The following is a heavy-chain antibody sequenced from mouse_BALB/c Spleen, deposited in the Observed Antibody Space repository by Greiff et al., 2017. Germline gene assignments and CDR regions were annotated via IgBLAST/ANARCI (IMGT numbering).Heavy chain of an antibody. CDR2: IYPGNVNT. D-gene: IGHD1-1*01. V-gene: IGHV1S56*01. CDR1: GYTFTSYY. CDR3: ARGFITTVVADY. Sequence: QVQLKQSGPELVKPGASVRISCKASGYTFTSYYIHWVKQRPGQGLEWIGWIYPGNVNTKYNEKFKGKATLTADKSSSTAYMQLSSLTSEDSAVYFCARGFITTVVADYWGQGTTLTVSS. J-gene: IGHJ2*01.